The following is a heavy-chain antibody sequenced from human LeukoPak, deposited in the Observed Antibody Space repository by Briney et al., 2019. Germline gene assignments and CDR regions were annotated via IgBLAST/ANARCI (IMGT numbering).Heavy chain of an antibody. V-gene: IGHV3-7*01. CDR3: ARDAYYDFWSGYPRYFDY. CDR1: GFTFSSYW. D-gene: IGHD3-3*01. CDR2: IKQDGSEK. J-gene: IGHJ4*02. Sequence: GGSLRLSCAASGFTFSSYWMSWVRQAPGRGLEWVANIKQDGSEKYYVDSVKGRFTISTDNAKNSLYLQMNSLRAEDTAVYYCARDAYYDFWSGYPRYFDYWGQGTPVTVSS.